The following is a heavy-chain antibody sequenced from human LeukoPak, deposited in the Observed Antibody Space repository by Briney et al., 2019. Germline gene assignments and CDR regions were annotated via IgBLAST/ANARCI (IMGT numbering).Heavy chain of an antibody. CDR1: EFTFSAYW. CDR2: IRGDGSMT. CDR3: ARENLAAAADY. Sequence: GGSLRLSCAASEFTFSAYWMHWVRQAPGKGLVWVSRIRGDGSMTNYADSVKGRFTISRDNAKNTLYLQMNSLRLEDTAVYFCARENLAAAADYWGQGTVVTVSS. V-gene: IGHV3-74*01. J-gene: IGHJ4*02. D-gene: IGHD6-25*01.